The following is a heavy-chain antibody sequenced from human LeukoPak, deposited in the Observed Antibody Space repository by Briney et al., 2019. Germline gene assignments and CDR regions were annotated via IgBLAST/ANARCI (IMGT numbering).Heavy chain of an antibody. D-gene: IGHD3-10*01. J-gene: IGHJ4*02. CDR1: GFTFSSYA. CDR3: ARDSLGDPTYYFDY. CDR2: ISYDGSNK. V-gene: IGHV3-30*04. Sequence: PGGSLRLSCAASGFTFSSYAMHWVRQAPGKGLEWVAVISYDGSNKYYADSVKGRFTISRDNSKNTLYLQMNSLRAEDTAVHYCARDSLGDPTYYFDYWGQGTLVTVSS.